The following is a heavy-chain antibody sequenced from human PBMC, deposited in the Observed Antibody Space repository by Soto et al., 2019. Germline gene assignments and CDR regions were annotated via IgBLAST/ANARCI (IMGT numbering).Heavy chain of an antibody. CDR3: ARHVTCYDNNGQLSYWYVDV. Sequence: QLQLYESGPGVVKPSETLSLTCTVAGGSVSSRSDYWGWIRQSPGKGLEWIGSLYYSGTTYINPSLKSGLTMSEDRSKNQLSLKLSSVTAADTAVYFCARHVTCYDNNGQLSYWYVDVWGRGSLFPVSS. CDR1: GGSVSSRSDY. D-gene: IGHD3-16*01. CDR2: LYYSGTT. V-gene: IGHV4-39*01. J-gene: IGHJ2*01.